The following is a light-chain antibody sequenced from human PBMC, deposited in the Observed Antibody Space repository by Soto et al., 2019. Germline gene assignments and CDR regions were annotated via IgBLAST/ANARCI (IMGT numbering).Light chain of an antibody. CDR2: AAS. CDR1: ESIARH. CDR3: QQSYSTLSIT. J-gene: IGKJ5*01. Sequence: DIQMTQSPSSLSASVGDRVTITCRASESIARHLNWYQQKPGKAPKLLIYAASTLQNGVPSRFRGGGSGTDFTLTISNLQPEDFATYCCQQSYSTLSITFGQGTRLDIK. V-gene: IGKV1-39*01.